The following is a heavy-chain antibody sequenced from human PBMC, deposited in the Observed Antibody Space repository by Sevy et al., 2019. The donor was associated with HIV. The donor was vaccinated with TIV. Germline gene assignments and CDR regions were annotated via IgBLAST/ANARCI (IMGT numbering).Heavy chain of an antibody. Sequence: GGSLRLSCAASGFTFSSYWMHWVRQAPGKGLVWVSRINSDGSSTSYADSVKGRFTISRDNAKNTLYLQMNSLRAEDTAVYYCASGCYDCWSGFSSYGMDVWGQGTTVTVSS. CDR2: INSDGSST. CDR1: GFTFSSYW. CDR3: ASGCYDCWSGFSSYGMDV. V-gene: IGHV3-74*01. J-gene: IGHJ6*02. D-gene: IGHD3-3*01.